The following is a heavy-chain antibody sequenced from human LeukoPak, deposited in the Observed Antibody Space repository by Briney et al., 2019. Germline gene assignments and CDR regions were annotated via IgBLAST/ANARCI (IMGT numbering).Heavy chain of an antibody. J-gene: IGHJ4*02. CDR3: ARVHSGFYYGSGSYYFDY. D-gene: IGHD3-10*01. CDR1: GGSVSSYS. Sequence: SETLSLTCGVSGGSVSSYSWSWIRQPPGKGLEWIGEINPVGLTNYNPSLKSRVTISADTSKSQFSLHVTSVTAADTAMYYCARVHSGFYYGSGSYYFDYWGQGTLVTVSS. CDR2: INPVGLT. V-gene: IGHV4-34*01.